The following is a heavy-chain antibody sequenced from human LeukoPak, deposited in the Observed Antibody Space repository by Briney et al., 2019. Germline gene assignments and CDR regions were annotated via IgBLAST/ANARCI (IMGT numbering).Heavy chain of an antibody. Sequence: PGGSLRLSCAASGFTFSSYGMNWVRQVPGKGLEWVAFMRYDGSNKYYADSVKGRFTISRDNSKNTLYLQMSSLRAEDTAVYYCAKNFEGYFDYWGQGTLVTVSS. CDR3: AKNFEGYFDY. CDR1: GFTFSSYG. V-gene: IGHV3-30*02. CDR2: MRYDGSNK. J-gene: IGHJ4*02. D-gene: IGHD3-9*01.